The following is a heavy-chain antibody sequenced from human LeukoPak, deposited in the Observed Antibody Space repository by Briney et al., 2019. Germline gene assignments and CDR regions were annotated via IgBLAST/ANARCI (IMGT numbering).Heavy chain of an antibody. CDR2: IYTSGST. CDR3: AREPTLALGDFDY. J-gene: IGHJ4*02. CDR1: GGSISSYY. V-gene: IGHV4-4*07. Sequence: SETLSLTCTVSGGSISSYYWSWIQQPAGKGLEWIGRIYTSGSTNYNPSLKSRVTMSVDTSKNQFSLKLSSVTAADTAVYYCAREPTLALGDFDYWAREPWSPSPQ. D-gene: IGHD2-21*01.